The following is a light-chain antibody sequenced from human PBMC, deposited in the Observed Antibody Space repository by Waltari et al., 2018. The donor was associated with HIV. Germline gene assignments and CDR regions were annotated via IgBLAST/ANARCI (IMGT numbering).Light chain of an antibody. CDR2: VGTGGIVG. CDR1: SASRHSK. Sequence: QPVLTQPPSASASLGASVTPTSPLSSASRHSKLDWYQQKPGKGPRFVMRVGTGGIVGSKGDGIPDRFSVLGSGLNRSLTIKNIQEEDESVYHCGADHGSGSNFVSVFGGGTKLTVL. J-gene: IGLJ2*01. V-gene: IGLV9-49*01. CDR3: GADHGSGSNFVSV.